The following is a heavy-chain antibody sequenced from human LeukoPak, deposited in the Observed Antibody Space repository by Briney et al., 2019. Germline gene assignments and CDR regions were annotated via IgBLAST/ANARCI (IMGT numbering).Heavy chain of an antibody. J-gene: IGHJ5*02. CDR1: GYTFTTYY. Sequence: GASVKVSFKASGYTFTTYYVHWVRQAPGQGLEWMGIIYPSGGSTSYAQKFQGRVTMTRDTSTSTVYMDTAVYYCARDISSGSHTWFDPWGQGTLVTVSS. V-gene: IGHV1-46*01. D-gene: IGHD1-26*01. CDR3: HTWFDP. CDR2: IYPSGGST.